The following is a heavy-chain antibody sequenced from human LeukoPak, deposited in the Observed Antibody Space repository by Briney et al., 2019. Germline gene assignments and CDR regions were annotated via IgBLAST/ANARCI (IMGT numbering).Heavy chain of an antibody. CDR2: ITGGGDNI. CDR3: AKENPVGGTNYFDY. J-gene: IGHJ4*02. Sequence: GGSLRLSCAASGFTFSSFPMSWVRQAPGKGLEWVAAITGGGDNIYYADSVKGRFTISRDNSKNTLYLQMNTLRVEDRAVYYCAKENPVGGTNYFDYWGQGTLVTVSS. D-gene: IGHD1-26*01. CDR1: GFTFSSFP. V-gene: IGHV3-23*01.